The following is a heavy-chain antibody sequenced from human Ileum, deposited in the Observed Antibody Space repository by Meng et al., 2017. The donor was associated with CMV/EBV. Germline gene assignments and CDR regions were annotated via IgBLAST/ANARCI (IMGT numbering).Heavy chain of an antibody. CDR1: GFTFSNGA. D-gene: IGHD3-22*01. CDR2: IYSDGTIT. V-gene: IGHV3-23*03. J-gene: IGHJ4*02. Sequence: GGSLRLSCAAFGFTFSNGALSWVRQGPGKGLEWVSLIYSDGTITYSADSVKGRFTISRDDSKNTVYLQMNSLRAEDTAVYYCAKWLSQSFPFFDYLGQGTLVTVSS. CDR3: AKWLSQSFPFFDY.